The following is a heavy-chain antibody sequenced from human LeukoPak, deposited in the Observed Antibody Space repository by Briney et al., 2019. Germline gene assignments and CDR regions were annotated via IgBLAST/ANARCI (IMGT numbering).Heavy chain of an antibody. J-gene: IGHJ5*02. V-gene: IGHV4-39*01. CDR3: ARPEGFDP. Sequence: PSETLSLTCTVSGGSIISSSYYWGWVRQPPGRGLEWIGSIYYSGSTYYNPSLKSRVNISVDTSKNQFSLKLSSVTAADTAVYYCARPEGFDPWGHGTLVTVSS. CDR1: GGSIISSSYY. CDR2: IYYSGST.